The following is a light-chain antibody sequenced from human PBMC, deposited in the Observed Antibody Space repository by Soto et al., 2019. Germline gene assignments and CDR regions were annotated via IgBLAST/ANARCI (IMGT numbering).Light chain of an antibody. V-gene: IGKV3-11*01. J-gene: IGKJ2*01. CDR2: DAS. CDR1: QSISSS. CDR3: QQRSQWPPT. Sequence: EIVLTQSPATLSLSPGERATLFCRASQSISSSLAWYQHKSGQAPRLLIYDASNRATGIPARFSGGGSGTDFTLTISSLEHEDFAVYYCQQRSQWPPTFGQGTKMEIK.